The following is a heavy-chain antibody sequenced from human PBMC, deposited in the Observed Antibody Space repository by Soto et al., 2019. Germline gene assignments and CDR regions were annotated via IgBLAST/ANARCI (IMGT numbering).Heavy chain of an antibody. CDR2: IIPIFGTA. Sequence: SVKVSCKASGGAFSSYAISWVRQAPGQGLEWMGGIIPIFGTANYAQKFQGRVTITADESTSTAYMELSSLRSEDTAVYYCARVIVVVPAAPLYWYFDLWGRGTLVTVSS. V-gene: IGHV1-69*13. CDR3: ARVIVVVPAAPLYWYFDL. J-gene: IGHJ2*01. D-gene: IGHD2-2*01. CDR1: GGAFSSYA.